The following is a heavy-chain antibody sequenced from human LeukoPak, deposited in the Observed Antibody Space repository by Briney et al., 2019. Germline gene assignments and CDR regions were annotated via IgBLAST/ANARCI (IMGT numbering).Heavy chain of an antibody. D-gene: IGHD6-13*01. CDR1: GFTFRSYA. Sequence: PGGSLRLSCAASGFTFRSYAMSWVRQAPGQGLEWVSSISGGGGGTYYANSVKGRFTISRDNSKNSLYLQMNSLRTEDTALYYCAKDSLEAAGNFDYWGQGTLVTVSS. V-gene: IGHV3-23*01. J-gene: IGHJ4*02. CDR2: ISGGGGGT. CDR3: AKDSLEAAGNFDY.